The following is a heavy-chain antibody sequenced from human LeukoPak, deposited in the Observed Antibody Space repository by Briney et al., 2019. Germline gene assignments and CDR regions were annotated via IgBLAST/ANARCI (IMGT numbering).Heavy chain of an antibody. J-gene: IGHJ4*02. CDR2: IYYSGST. V-gene: IGHV4-59*01. Sequence: SETLSLTCTVSGDSISSYYWSWIRQPPGKGLEWIGYIYYSGSTNYNPSLKSRVTISIDTSKNQFSLKLSSVTAADTAVYYCARRGVWGSYRYSDYWGQGTLVTVSS. D-gene: IGHD3-16*02. CDR3: ARRGVWGSYRYSDY. CDR1: GDSISSYY.